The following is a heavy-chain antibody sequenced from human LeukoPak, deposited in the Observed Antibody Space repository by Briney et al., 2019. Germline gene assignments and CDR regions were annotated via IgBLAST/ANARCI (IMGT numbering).Heavy chain of an antibody. J-gene: IGHJ5*02. CDR1: GFTFSRYG. CDR2: ISSDGNNK. Sequence: GGSLRLSCAASGFTFSRYGMHWVRQAPGKGLEWVATISSDGNNKNYADSMKGRFTISRDNSRNTLSLQMNSLRPEDTAVYYCAKAKNPYCSSTSCQESFDPWGQGTLVTVSS. CDR3: AKAKNPYCSSTSCQESFDP. V-gene: IGHV3-30*18. D-gene: IGHD2-2*01.